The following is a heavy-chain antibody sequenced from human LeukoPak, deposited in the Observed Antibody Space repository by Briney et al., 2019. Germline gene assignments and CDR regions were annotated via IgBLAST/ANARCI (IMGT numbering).Heavy chain of an antibody. CDR2: IYHSGST. D-gene: IGHD3-10*01. J-gene: IGHJ4*02. Sequence: SETLSLTCAVSGYSISSAYYWGWIRPPPGKGLEWIRSIYHSGSTYYNPSLKSRVTISVDTSKNQFSLKLSSVTAADTAVYYCAREWAYGSGSYFAYWGQGTLVTVSS. CDR1: GYSISSAYY. CDR3: AREWAYGSGSYFAY. V-gene: IGHV4-38-2*02.